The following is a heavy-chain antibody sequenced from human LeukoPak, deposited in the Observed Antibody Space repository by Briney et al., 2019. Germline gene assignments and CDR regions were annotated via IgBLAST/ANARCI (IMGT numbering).Heavy chain of an antibody. D-gene: IGHD1-1*01. CDR3: ARAKPNWNPPDY. CDR1: GGSITSNF. CDR2: IYNSGRT. Sequence: SHTLSLTCTVSGGSITSNFWSWIRQPPGKGLEWIGYIYNSGRTSYNPSLKSRATISEDTSKNQFSLKLNSVTAADTAVYYCARAKPNWNPPDYWGQGTLVTVSS. J-gene: IGHJ4*02. V-gene: IGHV4-4*09.